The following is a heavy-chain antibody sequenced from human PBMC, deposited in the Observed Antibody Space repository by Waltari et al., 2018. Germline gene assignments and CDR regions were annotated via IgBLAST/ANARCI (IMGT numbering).Heavy chain of an antibody. V-gene: IGHV4-4*02. CDR2: GHRSGRT. CDR3: ARDRGRGLYLDT. Sequence: WSGVGQSPGKGLEWIGQGHRSGRTNYSPSFASRVIMSLDTSINEFSLKMLSATAADTAVYYCARDRGRGLYLDTWGRGTLVSVSP. J-gene: IGHJ4*02. D-gene: IGHD2-15*01.